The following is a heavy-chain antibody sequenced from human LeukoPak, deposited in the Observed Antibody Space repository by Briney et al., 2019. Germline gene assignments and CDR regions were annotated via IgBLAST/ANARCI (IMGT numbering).Heavy chain of an antibody. CDR3: AREEVIAAAGPTLDY. J-gene: IGHJ4*02. CDR2: INPNSGGT. V-gene: IGHV1-2*02. CDR1: GYTFTDYY. Sequence: ASAKVSCKASGYTFTDYYMHWVRRAPGQGLEWMGWINPNSGGTNYAQKFQGRVTMTRDTSISTAYMELSRLRSDDTAVFYCAREEVIAAAGPTLDYWGQGALVTVSS. D-gene: IGHD6-13*01.